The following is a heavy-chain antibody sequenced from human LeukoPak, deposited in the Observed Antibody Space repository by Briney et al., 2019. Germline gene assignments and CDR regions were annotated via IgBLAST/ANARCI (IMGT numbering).Heavy chain of an antibody. CDR3: ARILWFGSWGIDY. Sequence: GASLSLSCAAYGFTFSSYSTDSARLAPGRGLGWVSYISSSSSYIYDADSVKGRFNNPRDNAKNSLYLQMNSLRAEDTAVYYCARILWFGSWGIDYWGQGTLVTVSS. CDR1: GFTFSSYS. D-gene: IGHD3-10*01. J-gene: IGHJ4*02. V-gene: IGHV3-21*01. CDR2: ISSSSSYI.